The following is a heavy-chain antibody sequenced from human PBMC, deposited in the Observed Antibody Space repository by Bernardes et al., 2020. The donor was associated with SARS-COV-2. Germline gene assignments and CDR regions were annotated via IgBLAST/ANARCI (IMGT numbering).Heavy chain of an antibody. J-gene: IGHJ4*02. CDR3: TSGRVVTPYAH. CDR1: GFTFSGST. V-gene: IGHV3-73*01. Sequence: GGSLRLSCAASGFTFSGSTMHWVRQTSGKGLEWVGRVRNKANSYATAYAASVKGRFTVSRDDSKNTAYLQMNSLQTEDTAVYYCTSGRVVTPYAHWGQGTLVTVSS. D-gene: IGHD2-21*02. CDR2: VRNKANSYAT.